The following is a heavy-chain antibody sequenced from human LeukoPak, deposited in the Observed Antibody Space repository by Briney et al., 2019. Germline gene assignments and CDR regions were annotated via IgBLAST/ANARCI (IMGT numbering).Heavy chain of an antibody. Sequence: GGSLTLSRAVSGFSVNSAWMNWARQAPGKGLEWVGRISDTGTTEYAAPVKGRFTVSRDSKNTLYLQMNSLKAEDTAVYHCTRGNYGPWVQGTLVTVSS. CDR3: TRGNYGP. V-gene: IGHV3-15*07. D-gene: IGHD3-10*01. CDR2: ISDTGTT. J-gene: IGHJ5*02. CDR1: GFSVNSAW.